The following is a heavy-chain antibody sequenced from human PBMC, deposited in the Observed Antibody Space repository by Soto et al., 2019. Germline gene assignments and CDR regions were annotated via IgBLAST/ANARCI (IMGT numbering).Heavy chain of an antibody. CDR3: XXXXXXXXI. CDR1: GFTFSSYG. CDR2: IWYDGSNK. Sequence: QVQLVESGGGVVQPGRSLRLSCAASGFTFSSYGMHWVRQAPGKGLEWVAVIWYDGSNKYYADSVKGRFTISRDNSKNTLYXQXXXXXXXXTXXXXXXXXXXXXXIWGQGTMVTVSS. J-gene: IGHJ3*02. V-gene: IGHV3-33*01.